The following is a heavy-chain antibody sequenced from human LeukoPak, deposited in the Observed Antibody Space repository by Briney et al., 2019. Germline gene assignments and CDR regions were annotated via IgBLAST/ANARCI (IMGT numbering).Heavy chain of an antibody. J-gene: IGHJ4*02. Sequence: GGSLRLSCAASGFSFSKYWVHWVRQGPGKGLAYVSGIRGDGRFTSYADSVKGRFTISRDNAKNTLYLQMNSLRAEDTAVYYCARDEEDIVATITGQTSRFDYWGRGTLVTVSS. CDR1: GFSFSKYW. D-gene: IGHD5-12*01. CDR2: IRGDGRFT. V-gene: IGHV3-74*01. CDR3: ARDEEDIVATITGQTSRFDY.